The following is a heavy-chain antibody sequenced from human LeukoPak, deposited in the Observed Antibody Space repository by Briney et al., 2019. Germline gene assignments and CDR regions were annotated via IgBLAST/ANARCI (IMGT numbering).Heavy chain of an antibody. D-gene: IGHD5-12*01. CDR3: ARGGLRWLEYYFDY. CDR1: GGSISSYY. CDR2: IYYSGST. Sequence: SETLSFTCTVSGGSISSYYWSWIRQPPGKGLEWIGYIYYSGSTNYNPSLKSRVTISVDTSKNQFSLKLSSVTAADTAVYYCARGGLRWLEYYFDYWGQGTLVTVSS. V-gene: IGHV4-59*01. J-gene: IGHJ4*02.